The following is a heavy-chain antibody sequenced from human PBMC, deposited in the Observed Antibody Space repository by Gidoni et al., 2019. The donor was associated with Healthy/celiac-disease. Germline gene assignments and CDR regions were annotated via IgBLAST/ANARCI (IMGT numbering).Heavy chain of an antibody. J-gene: IGHJ3*02. CDR3: ASLFDYSSTGFGAFDI. D-gene: IGHD3-10*01. V-gene: IGHV3-33*01. CDR1: GFTFSGYG. CDR2: IWYDGSNK. Sequence: QVQLVESGGGVVQPGRSLRLSCAASGFTFSGYGLHWVRQAPGKGLEWVAVIWYDGSNKYYADSVKGRFTISRDNSKNTLYLQMNSLRAEDTAVYYCASLFDYSSTGFGAFDIWGQGTMVTVSS.